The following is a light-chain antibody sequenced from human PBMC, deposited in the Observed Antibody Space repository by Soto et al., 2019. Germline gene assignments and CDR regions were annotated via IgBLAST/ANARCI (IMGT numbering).Light chain of an antibody. CDR2: AAS. Sequence: DIPMTQSPSSLSASVGDTVTITCRASQSISSYLNWYQHKPGKAPKLLIYAASSLQSAVPSRFSGSGSGTDFTLTVSSLQPEDCATYYCQQTYSIPYTFGQGTKLEIK. J-gene: IGKJ2*01. CDR3: QQTYSIPYT. V-gene: IGKV1-39*01. CDR1: QSISSY.